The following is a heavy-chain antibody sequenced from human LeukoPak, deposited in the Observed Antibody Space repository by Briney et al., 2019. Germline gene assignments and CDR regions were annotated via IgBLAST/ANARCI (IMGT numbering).Heavy chain of an antibody. CDR2: IYYSGST. CDR1: GGTISSYY. Sequence: KSSETLSLTCTVSGGTISSYYWSWIRQRPGKGVEWIGYIYYSGSTNYNPSLKSRVTISVDTSKNQFSLKLSSVTAADTAVYYCARVGPYSGSFDFDYWGQGTLVTVSS. V-gene: IGHV4-59*01. D-gene: IGHD1-26*01. J-gene: IGHJ4*02. CDR3: ARVGPYSGSFDFDY.